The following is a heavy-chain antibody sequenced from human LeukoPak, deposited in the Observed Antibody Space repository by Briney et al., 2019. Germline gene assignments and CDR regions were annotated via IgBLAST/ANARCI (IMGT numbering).Heavy chain of an antibody. CDR3: ARAAPYCSSTSCFPPSGGPSYYYGMDV. D-gene: IGHD2-2*01. CDR1: GGSSTGYY. Sequence: SETLSLTCAVYGGSSTGYYWSWIRQPPGKGLEWIGEINHSGSTNYNPSLKSRVTISVDTSKNQFSLKLSSVTAADTAVYYCARAAPYCSSTSCFPPSGGPSYYYGMDVWGQGTTVTVSS. V-gene: IGHV4-34*01. CDR2: INHSGST. J-gene: IGHJ6*02.